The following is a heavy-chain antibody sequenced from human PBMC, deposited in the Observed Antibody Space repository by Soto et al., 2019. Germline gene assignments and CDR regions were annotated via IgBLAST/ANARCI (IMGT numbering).Heavy chain of an antibody. CDR3: ARQDIVVVPAAQQFDAFDI. D-gene: IGHD2-2*01. CDR2: IYPGDSDT. Sequence: PGESLKISCKGSGYSFTSYWIGWVRQMPGKGLEWMGIIYPGDSDTRYSPSFQGQVTISADKSISTAYLQWSSLKASDTAMYYCARQDIVVVPAAQQFDAFDIWGQGTMVTVSS. J-gene: IGHJ3*02. CDR1: GYSFTSYW. V-gene: IGHV5-51*01.